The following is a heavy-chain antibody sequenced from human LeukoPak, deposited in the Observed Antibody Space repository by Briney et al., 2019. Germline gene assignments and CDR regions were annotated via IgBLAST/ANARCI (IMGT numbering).Heavy chain of an antibody. J-gene: IGHJ6*03. V-gene: IGHV3-7*01. Sequence: PGGSLRLSCAASGFTFSSYWMSWVRQAPGKGLEWVANIKQDGSEKYYVDSVKGRFTISRDNAKNSLYLQMNSLRAEDTAVYYCAREGGLNAAAGMDVWGKGTTVTVSS. CDR2: IKQDGSEK. CDR3: AREGGLNAAAGMDV. CDR1: GFTFSSYW. D-gene: IGHD6-13*01.